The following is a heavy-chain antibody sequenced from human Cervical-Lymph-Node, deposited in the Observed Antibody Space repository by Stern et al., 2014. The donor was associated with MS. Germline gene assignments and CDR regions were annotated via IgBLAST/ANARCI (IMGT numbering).Heavy chain of an antibody. CDR2: IYYSGST. Sequence: QLQLQESGPGLVKPSETLSLTCTVSGGSLSSYYWSWIRQPPGKGLEWIGYIYYSGSTDCNPSLKSRVTISVDTSKNQFSLKLSSVTAADTAVYYCARERGYDSSGYYLRLFDYWGQGTLVTVSS. CDR1: GGSLSSYY. CDR3: ARERGYDSSGYYLRLFDY. J-gene: IGHJ4*02. D-gene: IGHD3-22*01. V-gene: IGHV4-59*01.